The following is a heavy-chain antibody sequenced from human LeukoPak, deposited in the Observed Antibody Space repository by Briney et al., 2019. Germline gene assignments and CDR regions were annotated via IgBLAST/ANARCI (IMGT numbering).Heavy chain of an antibody. J-gene: IGHJ4*02. V-gene: IGHV4-34*01. Sequence: PSETLSLTCAVYGGSFSGYYWSWIRQPPGKGLEWIGEISHSGSTNYNPSLKSRVTISVDTSKNQFSLKLSSVTAADTAVYYCARGRGCSSTSCSIGGLDYWGQGTLVTVSS. CDR2: ISHSGST. D-gene: IGHD2-2*01. CDR3: ARGRGCSSTSCSIGGLDY. CDR1: GGSFSGYY.